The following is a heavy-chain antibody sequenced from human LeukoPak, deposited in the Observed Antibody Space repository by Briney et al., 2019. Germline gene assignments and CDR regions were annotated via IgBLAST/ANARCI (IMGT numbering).Heavy chain of an antibody. D-gene: IGHD3-3*01. CDR2: ISGSGGST. CDR1: GFTFSSYA. CDR3: AKTPPRWDYYYHYYMDV. Sequence: GGSLRLSCAASGFTFSSYAMSWVRQAPGKGLEWVSAISGSGGSTYYADSVKGRFTISRDNSKNTLYLQMNSLRAEDTAVYYCAKTPPRWDYYYHYYMDVWGKGTTVTVSS. J-gene: IGHJ6*03. V-gene: IGHV3-23*01.